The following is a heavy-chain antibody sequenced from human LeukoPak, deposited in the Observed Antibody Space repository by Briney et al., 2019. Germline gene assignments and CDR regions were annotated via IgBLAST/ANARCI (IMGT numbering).Heavy chain of an antibody. V-gene: IGHV6-1*01. CDR2: TYYRSKWYN. CDR3: ARDLDYDFWSGYPAVNWFDP. CDR1: GDSVSSNSAG. Sequence: SQTLSLTCAISGDSVSSNSAGWNWIRQSPSRGLEWLGRTYYRSKWYNDDAVSVKSRITINPDTSKNQFSLQLNSVTPEDTAVYYCARDLDYDFWSGYPAVNWFDPWGQGTLVTVSS. J-gene: IGHJ5*02. D-gene: IGHD3-3*01.